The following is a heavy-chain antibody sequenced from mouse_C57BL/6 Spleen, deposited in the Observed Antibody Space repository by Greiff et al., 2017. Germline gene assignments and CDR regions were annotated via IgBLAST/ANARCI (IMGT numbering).Heavy chain of an antibody. D-gene: IGHD1-1*01. CDR1: GFHIKNTY. J-gene: IGHJ4*01. CDR3: ASSPYYGSSWDYAMDY. V-gene: IGHV14-3*01. CDR2: IDPANGNT. Sequence: LVESVAELVRPGASVKLSCTASGFHIKNTYMHWVKQRPEQGLEWIGRIDPANGNTKYAPKFQGEATITADTSSDTAYLQLSSLTSEDTAISYCASSPYYGSSWDYAMDYWGQGTSVTVSS.